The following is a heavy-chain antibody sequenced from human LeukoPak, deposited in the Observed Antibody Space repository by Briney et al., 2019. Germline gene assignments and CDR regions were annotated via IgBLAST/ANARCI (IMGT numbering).Heavy chain of an antibody. D-gene: IGHD5-24*01. J-gene: IGHJ4*02. CDR1: GFTFDDYA. Sequence: GGSLRLSCAASGFTFDDYAMHWVRQAPGKGLEWVSLISWDGGSTYYADSVKGRFTISRDNSKNSLYLQMNSLRAEDTALYYCANDTRDGYNLGIDYWGQGTLVTVSS. CDR2: ISWDGGST. V-gene: IGHV3-43D*03. CDR3: ANDTRDGYNLGIDY.